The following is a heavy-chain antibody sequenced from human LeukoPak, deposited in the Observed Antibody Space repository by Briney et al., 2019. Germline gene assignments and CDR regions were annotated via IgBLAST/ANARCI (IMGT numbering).Heavy chain of an antibody. CDR3: ARGSGSSSSFDY. V-gene: IGHV4-39*01. J-gene: IGHJ4*02. CDR2: IYYSGNT. D-gene: IGHD6-6*01. Sequence: SETLSLTCAVSGGSISTSNSYWGWIRRPPGKGLEWVGSIYYSGNTYYNPSLKSRVTISVDTSKNQFSLKLSSVTAADTAVYYCARGSGSSSSFDYWGQGTLVTVSS. CDR1: GGSISTSNSY.